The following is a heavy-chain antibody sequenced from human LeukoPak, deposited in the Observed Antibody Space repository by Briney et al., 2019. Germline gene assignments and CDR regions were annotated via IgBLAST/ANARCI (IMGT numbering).Heavy chain of an antibody. V-gene: IGHV3-23*01. Sequence: AGGSLRLSCAASGFTFSSHAMSWVRQAPGKGLEWVSGISGSGGNTYYADSVKGRFTISRDNSKNTLYLQMNSLRAEDTAVYYCAKDLQLWSAVDYWGQGTLVTVSS. CDR1: GFTFSSHA. CDR3: AKDLQLWSAVDY. CDR2: ISGSGGNT. D-gene: IGHD5-18*01. J-gene: IGHJ4*02.